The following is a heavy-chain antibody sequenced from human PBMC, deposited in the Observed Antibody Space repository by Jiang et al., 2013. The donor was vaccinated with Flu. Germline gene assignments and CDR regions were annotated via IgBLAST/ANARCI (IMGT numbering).Heavy chain of an antibody. D-gene: IGHD1-14*01. CDR3: ATDWSSGIT. V-gene: IGHV3-15*07. J-gene: IGHJ4*02. CDR1: GFTFSVTW. Sequence: VQLLESGGGLVKPGGSLRLSCAASGFTFSVTWMNWVRQAPGKGLEWVGRIKTKTDGGTTDYPAPVKGRFTISRDDSKNILYLQMNSLKIEDTAMYYCATDWSSGITWGQGTLVTVSS. CDR2: IKTKTDGGTT.